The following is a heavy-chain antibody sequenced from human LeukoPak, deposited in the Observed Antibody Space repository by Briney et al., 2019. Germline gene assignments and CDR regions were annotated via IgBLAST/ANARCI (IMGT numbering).Heavy chain of an antibody. D-gene: IGHD3-9*01. J-gene: IGHJ4*02. CDR3: ARVTTFYDILTGALFMGYYFDI. CDR1: GGSISSSDYY. Sequence: SETLSLTCTVTGGSISSSDYYWGWIRQPPGKGLEWIGSIFYGGNTFYNPSLKSRITISVDTSKNQFSLRLSSVTAADTAVFYCARVTTFYDILTGALFMGYYFDIWGPGALVTVSS. V-gene: IGHV4-39*07. CDR2: IFYGGNT.